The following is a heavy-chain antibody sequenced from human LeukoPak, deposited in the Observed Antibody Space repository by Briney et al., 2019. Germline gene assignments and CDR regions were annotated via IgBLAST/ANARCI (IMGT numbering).Heavy chain of an antibody. CDR2: ITTNGGST. V-gene: IGHV3-64*01. CDR1: GFTFSNYA. D-gene: IGHD5-24*01. CDR3: ARGEEGDGSYYYMDV. Sequence: GGSLRLSCAASGFTFSNYAIHWVRQAPGKGLEYVSAITTNGGSTYYANSVKGRFTISRDNSKNTLYLQMGSLRAEDTAVYYCARGEEGDGSYYYMDVWGKGTTVTVSS. J-gene: IGHJ6*03.